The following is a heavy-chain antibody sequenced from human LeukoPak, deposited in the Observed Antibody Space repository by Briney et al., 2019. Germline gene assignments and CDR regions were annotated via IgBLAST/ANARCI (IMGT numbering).Heavy chain of an antibody. CDR2: ITSRGSTI. D-gene: IGHD3-10*01. CDR3: ARVSGGSVSYYFDY. Sequence: NPGGSLSLSCAAPGFTFSDYYMSWIRQAPGKGLEWISYITSRGSTIYYADSVKGRFTISRDNAKKSLYLQMNSLRAEDTAVYYCARVSGGSVSYYFDYWGQGTLVTVSS. J-gene: IGHJ4*02. V-gene: IGHV3-11*04. CDR1: GFTFSDYY.